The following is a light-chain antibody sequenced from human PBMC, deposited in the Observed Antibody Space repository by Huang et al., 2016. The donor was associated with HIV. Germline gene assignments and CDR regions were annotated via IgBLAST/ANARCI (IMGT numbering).Light chain of an antibody. J-gene: IGKJ2*01. CDR3: QQYRSYPYT. CDR2: DAS. CDR1: QNISTW. Sequence: DIQMTQSPSTLSASVGDRVTITCRASQNISTWLAWYHQKPGRAPKLLIYDASSLESGVPSRFSGKGYGTEFSLTISSLQPNNFATYFCQQYRSYPYTFGQGTKLEIK. V-gene: IGKV1-5*01.